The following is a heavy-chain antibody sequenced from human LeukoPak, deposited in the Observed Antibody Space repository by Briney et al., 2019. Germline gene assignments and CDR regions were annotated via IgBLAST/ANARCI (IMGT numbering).Heavy chain of an antibody. CDR1: GFTFSSYG. CDR2: ISGSGGST. CDR3: AKDPGHSSGWYREGYFDY. V-gene: IGHV3-23*01. J-gene: IGHJ4*02. D-gene: IGHD6-19*01. Sequence: GGSLRLSCAASGFTFSSYGMSWVRQAPGRGLEWVSAISGSGGSTYYADSVKGRFTISRDNSKNTLYLQMNSLRAEDTAVYYCAKDPGHSSGWYREGYFDYWGQGTLVTVSS.